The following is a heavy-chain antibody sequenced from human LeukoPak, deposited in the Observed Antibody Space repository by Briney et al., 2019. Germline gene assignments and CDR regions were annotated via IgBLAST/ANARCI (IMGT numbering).Heavy chain of an antibody. J-gene: IGHJ6*04. CDR3: ARLLEEAYHYGMDV. Sequence: SVKVSCKASGGTFSSYAISWVRQAPGQGLEWMGGIIPVFGTANYAQKFQGRVTITADESTSTAYMELSSLRSEDTAAYYCARLLEEAYHYGMDVWGKGTTVTVSS. CDR2: IIPVFGTA. V-gene: IGHV1-69*01. CDR1: GGTFSSYA. D-gene: IGHD2-15*01.